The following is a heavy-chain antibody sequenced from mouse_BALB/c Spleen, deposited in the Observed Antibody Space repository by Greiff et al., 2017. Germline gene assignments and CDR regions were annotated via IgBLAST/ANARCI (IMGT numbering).Heavy chain of an antibody. CDR1: GFTFSSYT. Sequence: DVKLVESGGGLVKPGGSLKLSCAASGFTFSSYTMSWVRQTPEKRLEWVATISSGGSYTYYPDSVKGRFTISRDNAKNTLYLQMSSLKSEDTAMYYCTRGEDYGNYRYAMDYWGQGTSVTVSS. J-gene: IGHJ4*01. CDR2: ISSGGSYT. CDR3: TRGEDYGNYRYAMDY. D-gene: IGHD2-1*01. V-gene: IGHV5-6-4*01.